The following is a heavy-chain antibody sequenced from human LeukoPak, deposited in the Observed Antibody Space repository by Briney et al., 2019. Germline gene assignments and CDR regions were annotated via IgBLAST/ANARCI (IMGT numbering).Heavy chain of an antibody. CDR1: GYTFTSYY. CDR3: ATVPGITMVRGLRYYFDY. D-gene: IGHD3-10*01. V-gene: IGHV1-46*01. Sequence: ASVKVSCKASGYTFTSYYMHWVRQAPGQGLEWMGIINPSGGSTSYAQKFQGRVTMTEDTSTDTAYMELSSLRSEDTAVYYCATVPGITMVRGLRYYFDYWGQGTLVTVSS. J-gene: IGHJ4*02. CDR2: INPSGGST.